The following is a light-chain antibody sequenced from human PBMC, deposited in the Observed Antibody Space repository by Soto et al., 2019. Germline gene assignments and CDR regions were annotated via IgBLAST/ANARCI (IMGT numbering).Light chain of an antibody. CDR1: QVIGND. Sequence: DIQMTQSPSSLSASVGDRVTITCRASQVIGNDLGWYQHIPGKAPKRLIYAASTLQSGVPSRFSASGSGTDFTLTISSLQPEDFATYYCQQDLRPPLTFGPGTKVDIK. CDR2: AAS. V-gene: IGKV1-17*01. CDR3: QQDLRPPLT. J-gene: IGKJ3*01.